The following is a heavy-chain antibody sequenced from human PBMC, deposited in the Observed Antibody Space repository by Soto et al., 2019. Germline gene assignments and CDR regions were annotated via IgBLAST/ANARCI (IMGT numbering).Heavy chain of an antibody. CDR1: GFTFSSYA. CDR3: ATPPDSSGPNYYYGMDV. CDR2: ISGSGGST. Sequence: GGSLRLSCAASGFTFSSYAMSWVRQAPGKGLEWVSAISGSGGSTYYADSVKGRFTISRDNSKNTLYLQMNSLRAEDTAVYYCATPPDSSGPNYYYGMDVWGQGTTVTVSS. V-gene: IGHV3-23*01. J-gene: IGHJ6*02. D-gene: IGHD3-22*01.